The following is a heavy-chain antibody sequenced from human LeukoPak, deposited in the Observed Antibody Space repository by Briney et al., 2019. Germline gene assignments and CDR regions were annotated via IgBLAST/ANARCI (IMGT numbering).Heavy chain of an antibody. D-gene: IGHD3-16*01. J-gene: IGHJ4*02. CDR2: ISGSGGST. Sequence: GGSLRLSCAASGFTFSSYAMSWVRQAPGKGVEGGSAISGSGGSTYYADSVKGRFTISRDNSKNTLYLQMNSLRAEDTAVYYCAKVPLLRLGEFYPFDYWGQGTLVTVSS. V-gene: IGHV3-23*01. CDR3: AKVPLLRLGEFYPFDY. CDR1: GFTFSSYA.